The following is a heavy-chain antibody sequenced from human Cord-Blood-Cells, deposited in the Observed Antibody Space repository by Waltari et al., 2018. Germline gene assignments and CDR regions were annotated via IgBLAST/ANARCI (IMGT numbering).Heavy chain of an antibody. CDR2: IDWDDEK. CDR3: ARMGGAAAGSYYYYYGMDV. V-gene: IGHV2-70*01. D-gene: IGHD6-13*01. Sequence: QVTLRESGPALVTPTQTLTLTCTFSGLSLSTRGMCVRWTRQPPGKALEWLALIDWDDEKYYSTSLKTRLTISKDTSKNQVVLTMTNMDPVDTATYYCARMGGAAAGSYYYYYGMDVWGQGTTVTVSS. CDR1: GLSLSTRGMC. J-gene: IGHJ6*02.